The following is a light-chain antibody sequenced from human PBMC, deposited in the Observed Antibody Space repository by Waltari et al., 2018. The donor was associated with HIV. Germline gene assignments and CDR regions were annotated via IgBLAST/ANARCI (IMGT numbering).Light chain of an antibody. Sequence: DIVMTQSPLSLPVTPGEPASISCRSSQSLLHSNGYNYSDWYLQKPGQSPQLLINSGSNRASGVPDRFSGGGSGTNFTLKISSVEAEDVGVYYCMQALQTPLTFGGGTKVEI. V-gene: IGKV2-28*01. CDR1: QSLLHSNGYNY. J-gene: IGKJ4*01. CDR3: MQALQTPLT. CDR2: SGS.